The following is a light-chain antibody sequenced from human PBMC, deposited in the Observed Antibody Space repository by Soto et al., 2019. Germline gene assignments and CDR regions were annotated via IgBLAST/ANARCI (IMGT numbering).Light chain of an antibody. CDR2: GAS. CDR3: QQLNSYPL. Sequence: DIQLTQSPSFLSASVGDRVTITCRASQGISTYLAWYQQKPGKAPKLLIYGASTLQSGVPSRFSGSGSGTEFTLTISSLQPEDLATYYCQQLNSYPLFGQGTRLEIK. CDR1: QGISTY. J-gene: IGKJ5*01. V-gene: IGKV1-9*01.